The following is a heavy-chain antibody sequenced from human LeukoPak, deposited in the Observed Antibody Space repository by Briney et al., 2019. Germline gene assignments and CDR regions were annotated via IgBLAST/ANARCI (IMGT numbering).Heavy chain of an antibody. CDR1: GYTFISYY. CDR3: ARDTTNYYYDSSGYYFDY. J-gene: IGHJ4*02. D-gene: IGHD3-22*01. CDR2: INPRGGST. V-gene: IGHV1-46*01. Sequence: ASVKVSCKASGYTFISYYMHWVRQAPGQGLEWMGIINPRGGSTSYAQKFQGRVTMTRDTSTSTVYMELSSLRSEDTAVYYCARDTTNYYYDSSGYYFDYWGQGTLVTVSS.